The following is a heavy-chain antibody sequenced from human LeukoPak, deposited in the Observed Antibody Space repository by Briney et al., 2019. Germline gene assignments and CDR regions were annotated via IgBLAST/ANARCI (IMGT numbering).Heavy chain of an antibody. Sequence: ASVKVSCKASGYTFTSYGISWVRQAPGQGLEWMGWISAYNGNTNYAQKLQGRVTMTTDTSTSTAYMELRSLRSDDTAVYYCASNFYDILTGARYDAFDIWGRGTMVTVSS. CDR1: GYTFTSYG. V-gene: IGHV1-18*01. CDR2: ISAYNGNT. D-gene: IGHD3-9*01. CDR3: ASNFYDILTGARYDAFDI. J-gene: IGHJ3*02.